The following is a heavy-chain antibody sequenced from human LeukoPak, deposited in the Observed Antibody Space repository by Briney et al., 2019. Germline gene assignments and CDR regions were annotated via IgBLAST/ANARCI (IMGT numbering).Heavy chain of an antibody. Sequence: ASVKVPCQASGYTFTDYYMHWVRQAPGQGLEWMGWINPNSGGTYYAQKFQRRVTMTWDRSTTSTYMELSSLRSDDAAMYFCARDRRRITMVVDIWGQGTMVTVSS. CDR1: GYTFTDYY. D-gene: IGHD3-22*01. J-gene: IGHJ3*02. CDR3: ARDRRRITMVVDI. V-gene: IGHV1-2*02. CDR2: INPNSGGT.